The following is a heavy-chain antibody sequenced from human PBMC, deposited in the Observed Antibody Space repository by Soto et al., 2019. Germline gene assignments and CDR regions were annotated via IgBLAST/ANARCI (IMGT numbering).Heavy chain of an antibody. J-gene: IGHJ5*02. Sequence: GGSLRLSCAASGFTVSSNYMSWVRQAPGKGLEWVSVIYSGGSTYYADSVKGRFTISRHNSKNTLYLQMNSLRAEDTAVYYCARGLAAAYNWFDPWGQGTPVTVSS. CDR2: IYSGGST. V-gene: IGHV3-53*04. CDR1: GFTVSSNY. CDR3: ARGLAAAYNWFDP. D-gene: IGHD2-15*01.